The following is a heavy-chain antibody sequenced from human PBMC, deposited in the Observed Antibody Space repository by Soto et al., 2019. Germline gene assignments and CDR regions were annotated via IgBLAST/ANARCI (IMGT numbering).Heavy chain of an antibody. V-gene: IGHV3-30*18. CDR2: ISSDGSSY. CDR3: AKDRGLAESGTWSHYYYGMDV. CDR1: GFTLTNNG. D-gene: IGHD1-26*01. J-gene: IGHJ6*02. Sequence: QVQLLESGGGVVQPGRSLRLSCVASGFTLTNNGMHWVRQAPGQGLEGVAVISSDGSSYYYGDSVRGRFTISRDTSKNTLFLEMNSLTTADTAVYYCAKDRGLAESGTWSHYYYGMDVWGQGTSVTVS.